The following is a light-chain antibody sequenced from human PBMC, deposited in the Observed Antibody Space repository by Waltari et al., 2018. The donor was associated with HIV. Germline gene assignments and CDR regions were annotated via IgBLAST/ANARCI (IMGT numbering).Light chain of an antibody. V-gene: IGLV1-36*01. J-gene: IGLJ3*02. CDR1: SSNIGNNA. CDR2: YND. CDR3: AAWDDSLHGVV. Sequence: QSVLTQPPSVSEAPRQRVTISCSGSSSNIGNNAVNWYQQLPGKAPKLLIYYNDLLSSGVSDRFSGSKCGTSASLAISGLQSEDEADYYCAAWDDSLHGVVFGGGTKLTVL.